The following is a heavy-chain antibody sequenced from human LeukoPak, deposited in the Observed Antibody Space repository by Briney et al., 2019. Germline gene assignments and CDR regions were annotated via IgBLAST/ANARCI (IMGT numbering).Heavy chain of an antibody. Sequence: GGSLRLSCAASGFTFDDYAMHWVRHAPGTGLEWVSLISGDGGSTYYADSVKGRFTISRDNSKNSLYLQMNSLRAGDTAVYYCARGVGYYMDVWGKGTTVTVSS. D-gene: IGHD1-26*01. CDR2: ISGDGGST. V-gene: IGHV3-43*02. J-gene: IGHJ6*03. CDR1: GFTFDDYA. CDR3: ARGVGYYMDV.